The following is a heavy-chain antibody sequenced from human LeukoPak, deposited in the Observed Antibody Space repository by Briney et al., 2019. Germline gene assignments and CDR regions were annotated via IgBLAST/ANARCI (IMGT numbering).Heavy chain of an antibody. CDR1: GGSISSSRYY. J-gene: IGHJ4*02. Sequence: SETLSLTCTVPGGSISSSRYYWGRIRQPPGTGLGCIGTICYSRNIHYNPSLKRRVHLSREMPKNQFSLKLSSVTAADTAVYYCASVFYSSGLDGFDYWVQGTLVTVPS. D-gene: IGHD6-19*01. V-gene: IGHV4-39*01. CDR3: ASVFYSSGLDGFDY. CDR2: ICYSRNI.